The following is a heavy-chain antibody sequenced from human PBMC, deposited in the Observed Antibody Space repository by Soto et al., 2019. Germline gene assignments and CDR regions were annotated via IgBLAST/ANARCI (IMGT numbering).Heavy chain of an antibody. J-gene: IGHJ6*03. Sequence: ASVKVSCKASGYTFTSYDMHWVRQAPGQRLEWMGWINAGNGNTKYSQKLQGRVTITRDTSASTAYMELSSLRAEDTAVYYCAKDAAVYAIDPYYYYYYMDVWGKGTTVTVSS. D-gene: IGHD2-8*01. CDR3: AKDAAVYAIDPYYYYYYMDV. CDR1: GYTFTSYD. V-gene: IGHV1-3*01. CDR2: INAGNGNT.